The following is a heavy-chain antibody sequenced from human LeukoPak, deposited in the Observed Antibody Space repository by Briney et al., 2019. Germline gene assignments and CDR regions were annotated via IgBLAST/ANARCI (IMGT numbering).Heavy chain of an antibody. D-gene: IGHD3-10*01. V-gene: IGHV3-23*01. CDR1: GFTFSSYD. CDR2: ISGSGGST. CDR3: AKGFRSGSYYHYYYMDV. Sequence: GGSLRLSCAASGFTFSSYDVSWVRQAPGKGLEWVSAISGSGGSTYYADSVKGRFTISRDNSKNTLYLQMNSLRAEDTAVYYCAKGFRSGSYYHYYYMDVWGKGTTVTIS. J-gene: IGHJ6*03.